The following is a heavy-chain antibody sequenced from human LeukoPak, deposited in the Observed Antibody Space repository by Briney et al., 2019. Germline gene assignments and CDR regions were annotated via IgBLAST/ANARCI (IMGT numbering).Heavy chain of an antibody. V-gene: IGHV4-4*02. Sequence: SETLSLTCAVSVGSISSNNWWSWVRQPPANGLEWIGEIYHSGSTNYNPSLKSRVTISLDKSKNQFSLKLRSVSAADMAVYYCAAKAVDGERSFDFWGQGTLVTVCS. CDR3: AAKAVDGERSFDF. D-gene: IGHD6-19*01. CDR2: IYHSGST. CDR1: VGSISSNNW. J-gene: IGHJ4*02.